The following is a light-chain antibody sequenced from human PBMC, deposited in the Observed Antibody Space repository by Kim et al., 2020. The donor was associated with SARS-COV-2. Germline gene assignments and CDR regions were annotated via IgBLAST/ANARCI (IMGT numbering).Light chain of an antibody. CDR2: WAS. CDR3: QQYYSTQYT. Sequence: RATINCKSSQRGLYSSNNKNYLAWFQQKPGQPPKLLIYWASTRESGVPDRFSGSGSGTDFTLTISSLQAEDVAVYYCQQYYSTQYTFGQGTKLEI. V-gene: IGKV4-1*01. J-gene: IGKJ2*01. CDR1: QRGLYSSNNKNY.